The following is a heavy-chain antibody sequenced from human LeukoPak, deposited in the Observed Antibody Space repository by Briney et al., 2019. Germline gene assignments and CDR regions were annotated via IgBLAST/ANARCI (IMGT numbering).Heavy chain of an antibody. CDR2: INSDGGDT. CDR1: GFTLSTYW. CDR3: ARKAGHGYGMDV. D-gene: IGHD6-19*01. J-gene: IGHJ6*02. V-gene: IGHV3-74*01. Sequence: GGSLRLSCAASGFTLSTYWTHWVRQAPGKGLMWVSRINSDGGDTIYADSVKGRFTISIDNAKNTLYLQMNSLRAEDTAMYYCARKAGHGYGMDVWGQGTTVTVSS.